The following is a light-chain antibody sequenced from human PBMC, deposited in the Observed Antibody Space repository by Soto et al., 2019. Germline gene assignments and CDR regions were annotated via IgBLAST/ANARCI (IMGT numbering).Light chain of an antibody. V-gene: IGKV3-20*01. Sequence: EIVLTQSPGTLSLSPWERATLSCRASQSVSNNYLAWYQQKPGQAPRLLIYGASTRATGIPDRFSGSGSGTEFTLTISSLQSEDFAVYYCQQYGSSGTFGQGTKVDIK. CDR2: GAS. CDR3: QQYGSSGT. CDR1: QSVSNNY. J-gene: IGKJ1*01.